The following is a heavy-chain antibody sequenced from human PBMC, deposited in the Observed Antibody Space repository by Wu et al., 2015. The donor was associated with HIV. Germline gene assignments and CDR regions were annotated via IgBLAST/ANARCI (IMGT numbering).Heavy chain of an antibody. D-gene: IGHD2-2*01. V-gene: IGHV1-69*05. CDR2: IIPIFDTS. CDR1: GGTFSTYA. Sequence: QVHLVQSGAEVKKPGSSVKVSCKASGGTFSTYAISWVRQAPGQGLEWMGGIIPIFDTSKYAQKFQGRVTITTDESTSTAYMELSSLRFEDTAVYYCARDLLPTTSWTDFYYYGLNVWGPRDHGHRLL. J-gene: IGHJ6*02. CDR3: ARDLLPTTSWTDFYYYGLNV.